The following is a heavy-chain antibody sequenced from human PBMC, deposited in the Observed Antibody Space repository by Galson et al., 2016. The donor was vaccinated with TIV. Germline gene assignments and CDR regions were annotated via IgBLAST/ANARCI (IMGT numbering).Heavy chain of an antibody. CDR3: ARVFLPYYYSMDV. CDR2: VFYSGRT. J-gene: IGHJ6*02. Sequence: LSLTCTVYGDSISSGDYYRSWIRQPPGKGLEWIGYVFYSGRTYYNPSLKSRVSISIDRSKNQFSLRLSSVTAADTAVYYCARVFLPYYYSMDVWGQGTAVTVSS. D-gene: IGHD3-3*01. CDR1: GDSISSGDYY. V-gene: IGHV4-30-4*01.